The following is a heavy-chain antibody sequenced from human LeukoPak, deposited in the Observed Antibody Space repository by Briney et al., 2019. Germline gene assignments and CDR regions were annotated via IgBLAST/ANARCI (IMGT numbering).Heavy chain of an antibody. CDR2: IHPDGKNT. D-gene: IGHD3-3*01. CDR1: GFTFSSYW. V-gene: IGHV3-74*01. CDR3: ARGLLEWLRLETYYFDY. J-gene: IGHJ4*02. Sequence: GGSLRLSCAASGFTFSSYWMNWVRQAPGKGLVWVSRIHPDGKNTAYADSVKGRFTISRDNAKNSLYLQMNSLRVDDTATYYCARGLLEWLRLETYYFDYWGQGSQVTVSS.